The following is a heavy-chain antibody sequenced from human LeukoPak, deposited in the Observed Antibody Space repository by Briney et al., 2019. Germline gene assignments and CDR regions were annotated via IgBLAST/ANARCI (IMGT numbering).Heavy chain of an antibody. CDR2: ISSSINYI. J-gene: IGHJ4*02. V-gene: IGHV3-21*01. CDR1: GFTFSSYT. CDR3: ARSRTSSPYDKNLNF. D-gene: IGHD1-14*01. Sequence: AGSLRLSCAASGFTFSSYTMSWVREAPGKGLEWVASISSSINYIYHADSIKGRFTISRDDAQNSVYLQMNSLKDEDTAVYYCARSRTSSPYDKNLNFWGQGTLVIVSS.